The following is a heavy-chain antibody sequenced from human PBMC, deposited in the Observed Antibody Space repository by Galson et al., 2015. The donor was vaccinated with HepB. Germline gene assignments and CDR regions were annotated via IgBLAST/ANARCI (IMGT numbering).Heavy chain of an antibody. Sequence: SLRLSCAASGFSFSNARMTWVRQAPGKGLEWVGRIKSKTDGGTTDYAAPVKGRFTISRDDSKNTLYLQMNSLKTEDTAVYYCTSESREYGSGTDYWGQGTLVTVSS. CDR3: TSESREYGSGTDY. J-gene: IGHJ4*02. CDR2: IKSKTDGGTT. D-gene: IGHD3-10*01. CDR1: GFSFSNAR. V-gene: IGHV3-15*01.